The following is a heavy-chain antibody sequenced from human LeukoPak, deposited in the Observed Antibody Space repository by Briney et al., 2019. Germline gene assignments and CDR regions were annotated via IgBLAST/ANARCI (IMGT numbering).Heavy chain of an antibody. CDR2: ISGSGGST. CDR1: GFTFSSYA. CDR3: AKAIQLWFPFDY. J-gene: IGHJ4*02. Sequence: PGGSLRLSCAASGFTFSSYAMSWVRQAPGKGLEWVSAISGSGGSTYYADSVKGRFTISRHNSKNTLYLRMNSLRAEDTAVYYCAKAIQLWFPFDYWGQGTLVTVSS. V-gene: IGHV3-23*01. D-gene: IGHD5-18*01.